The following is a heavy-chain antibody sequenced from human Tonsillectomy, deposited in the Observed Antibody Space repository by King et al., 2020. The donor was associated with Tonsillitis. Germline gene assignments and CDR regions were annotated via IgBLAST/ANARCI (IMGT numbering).Heavy chain of an antibody. CDR1: GYTFTGSY. CDR2: INPNTGGT. V-gene: IGHV1-2*02. D-gene: IGHD3-3*01. J-gene: IGHJ4*02. CDR3: ARDPRNYDFWNIYQSYFDY. Sequence: QLVQSGAEVKKPGASVKVSCKASGYTFTGSYIHWVRQAPGQGLEWMGWINPNTGGTNCAQKFQGRVTMTRDTSITTAYMELSTLRSDDTAVYYCARDPRNYDFWNIYQSYFDYWGQGTLVTVSS.